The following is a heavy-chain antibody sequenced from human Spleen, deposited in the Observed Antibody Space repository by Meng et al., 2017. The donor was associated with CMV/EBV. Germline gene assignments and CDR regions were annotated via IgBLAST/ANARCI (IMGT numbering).Heavy chain of an antibody. CDR2: INPYNGAS. CDR3: ARDLRYYESSGPFDY. Sequence: SGYTVTGYYIHGVRQAPGQGIEWMGWINPYNGASNHAQRFQGRVTMTRDTSISTAYMELSRLRSDDTAMYYCARDLRYYESSGPFDYWGQGALVTVSS. V-gene: IGHV1-2*02. D-gene: IGHD3-22*01. J-gene: IGHJ4*02. CDR1: GYTVTGYY.